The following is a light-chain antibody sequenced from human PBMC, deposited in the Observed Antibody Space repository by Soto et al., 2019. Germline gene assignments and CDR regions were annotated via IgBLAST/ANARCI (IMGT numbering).Light chain of an antibody. J-gene: IGKJ5*01. CDR1: QGINSA. Sequence: AIQLTQSPYSLSASVGDRVTITCRASQGINSALAWYQQKPGKAPKLLIYGASSLESGVPSRFSGGGSGTDFTLTISSLQPEDFATYYCQQFNSFSITFGQGTRLDIK. V-gene: IGKV1-13*02. CDR2: GAS. CDR3: QQFNSFSIT.